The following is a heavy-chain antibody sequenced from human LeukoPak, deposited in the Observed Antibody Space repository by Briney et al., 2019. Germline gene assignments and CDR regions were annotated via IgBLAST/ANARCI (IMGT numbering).Heavy chain of an antibody. V-gene: IGHV4-39*07. J-gene: IGHJ4*02. CDR2: IFYSGST. CDR3: ARAGGIRTAALDLDY. Sequence: PSETLSLTCTVSGGSIDRSNYFWAWIRQPPGKGLEWIGSIFYSGSTYYNTALKSRVTISSDTSKNQFSLKLTSVTAADTAVYYCARAGGIRTAALDLDYWGQGTLVTVSS. D-gene: IGHD6-25*01. CDR1: GGSIDRSNYF.